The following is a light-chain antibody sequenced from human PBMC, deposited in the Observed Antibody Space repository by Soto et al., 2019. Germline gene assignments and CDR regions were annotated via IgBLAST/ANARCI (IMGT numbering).Light chain of an antibody. Sequence: QSVLTQPPSASGTPGQRVTISCSGSSSNIGSNSVNWYQQLPGAAPKLLIYSNNQRPSGVPDRFSGSKSGTSASLAISGLQSEDEADYYCVAWGDSLNGREVVRTGTKVPVL. CDR2: SNN. J-gene: IGLJ1*01. V-gene: IGLV1-44*01. CDR3: VAWGDSLNGREV. CDR1: SSNIGSNS.